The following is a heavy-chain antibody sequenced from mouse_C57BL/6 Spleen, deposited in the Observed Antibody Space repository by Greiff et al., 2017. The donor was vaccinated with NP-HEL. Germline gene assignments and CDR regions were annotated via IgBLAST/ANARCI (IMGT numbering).Heavy chain of an antibody. J-gene: IGHJ4*01. V-gene: IGHV1-64*01. CDR1: GYTFTSYW. Sequence: QVQLQQPGAELVKPGASVKLSCKASGYTFTSYWMHWVKQRPGQGLEWIGMIHPNSGSTNYNEKFKSKATLTVDKSSSTAYMQLSSLTSEDSAVYYCAREPLYGSSPYAMDYWGQGTSVTVSS. CDR2: IHPNSGST. D-gene: IGHD1-1*01. CDR3: AREPLYGSSPYAMDY.